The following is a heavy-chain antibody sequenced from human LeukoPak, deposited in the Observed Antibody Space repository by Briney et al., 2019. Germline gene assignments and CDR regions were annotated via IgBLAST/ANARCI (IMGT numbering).Heavy chain of an antibody. D-gene: IGHD3-10*01. CDR2: INAGNGNT. CDR1: GYTFTSYA. V-gene: IGHV1-3*01. Sequence: ASVKVSCKASGYTFTSYAMHWVRQAPGQRLEWMGWINAGNGNTKYSQKFQGRVTITRDTSASTAYMELSGLRSEDTAVYYCARGPQLLWFGELPGPLDYWGQGTLVTVSS. CDR3: ARGPQLLWFGELPGPLDY. J-gene: IGHJ4*02.